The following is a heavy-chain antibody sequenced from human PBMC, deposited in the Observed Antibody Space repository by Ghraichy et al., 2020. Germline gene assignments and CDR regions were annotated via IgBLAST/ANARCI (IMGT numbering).Heavy chain of an antibody. CDR3: ARVGAYDFWSGNPYYYYGMDV. D-gene: IGHD3-3*01. CDR2: INHSGST. Sequence: SETLSLTCAVYGGSFSGYYWSWIRQPPGKGLEWIGEINHSGSTNYNPSLKSRVTISADTSKNQFSLKLSSVTAADTAVYYCARVGAYDFWSGNPYYYYGMDVWGQGTTVTVSS. V-gene: IGHV4-34*01. J-gene: IGHJ6*02. CDR1: GGSFSGYY.